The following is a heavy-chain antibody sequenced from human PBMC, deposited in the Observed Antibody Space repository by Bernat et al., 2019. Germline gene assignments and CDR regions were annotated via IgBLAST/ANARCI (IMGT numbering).Heavy chain of an antibody. CDR1: GFTFSNAW. V-gene: IGHV3-15*07. Sequence: EVQLVESGGGLVKPGGSLRLSCAASGFTFSNAWMNWVRPAPGKGLEWVGRTISKTDGGTTDYAAPVKGRFTISRDDLKITLYLQMNGLNTDDTAVYYCTTDPYGSGNWSYYYDMDVWGQGTTVTVSS. CDR3: TTDPYGSGNWSYYYDMDV. J-gene: IGHJ6*02. CDR2: TISKTDGGTT. D-gene: IGHD3-10*01.